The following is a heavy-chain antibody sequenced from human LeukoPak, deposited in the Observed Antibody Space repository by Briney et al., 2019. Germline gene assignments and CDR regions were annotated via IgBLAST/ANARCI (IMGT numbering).Heavy chain of an antibody. Sequence: ASVKVSCKASGYTFTSYDINWVRQATGQGLEWMGWMNPNSGNTGYAQKFQGIVTMTRNTSISTAYMELSSLRSEDTAVYYCARAVTLRGIDYWGQGTLVTVSS. J-gene: IGHJ4*02. D-gene: IGHD1-26*01. V-gene: IGHV1-8*01. CDR1: GYTFTSYD. CDR2: MNPNSGNT. CDR3: ARAVTLRGIDY.